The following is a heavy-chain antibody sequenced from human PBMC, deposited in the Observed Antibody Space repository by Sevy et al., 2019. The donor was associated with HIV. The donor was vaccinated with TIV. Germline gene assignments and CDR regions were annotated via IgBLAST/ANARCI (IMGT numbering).Heavy chain of an antibody. J-gene: IGHJ4*02. D-gene: IGHD5-18*01. CDR2: IYSDGTT. CDR3: ARGKSGYGYGLNS. Sequence: GESLKISCAASGFTVSSNYMTWVRQAPGKGLEGVSVIYSDGTTYHADYVKNRFTISRDNSKNTLYLQMNSLRAEDTAVYYCARGKSGYGYGLNSWGQGTLVTVSS. CDR1: GFTVSSNY. V-gene: IGHV3-66*01.